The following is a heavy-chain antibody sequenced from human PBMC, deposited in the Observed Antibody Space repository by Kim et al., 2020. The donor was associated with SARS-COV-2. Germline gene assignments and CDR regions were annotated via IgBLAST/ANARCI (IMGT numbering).Heavy chain of an antibody. CDR2: IYSGGST. D-gene: IGHD3-3*01. V-gene: IGHV3-53*01. CDR3: ARTNYDFWSGYYSPYFDY. J-gene: IGHJ4*02. CDR1: GFAVSSNY. Sequence: GGSLRLSCAASGFAVSSNYMSWVRQAPGKGLEWVSVIYSGGSTYYADSVKGRFTISRDNSKNTLYLQMNSLRAEDTAVYYCARTNYDFWSGYYSPYFDYWGQGTLVTVSS.